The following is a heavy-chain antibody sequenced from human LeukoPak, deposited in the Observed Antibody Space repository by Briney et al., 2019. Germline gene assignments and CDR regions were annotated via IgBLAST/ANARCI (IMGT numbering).Heavy chain of an antibody. V-gene: IGHV3-21*01. D-gene: IGHD3-10*01. J-gene: IGHJ4*02. CDR2: ISSSSSYI. CDR3: ARDPQSSPLLWFGELLAPDY. CDR1: GFTFSSYS. Sequence: GRSLRLSCAASGFTFSSYSMNWVRQAPGKGLEWVSSISSSSSYIYYADSVKGRFTISRDNAKNSLYLQMNSLRAEDTAVYYCARDPQSSPLLWFGELLAPDYWGQGTLVTVSS.